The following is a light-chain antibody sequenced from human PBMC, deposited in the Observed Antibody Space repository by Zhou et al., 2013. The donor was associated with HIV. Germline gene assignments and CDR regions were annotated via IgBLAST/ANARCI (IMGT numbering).Light chain of an antibody. CDR1: QSISSY. V-gene: IGKV1-39*01. Sequence: DIQMTQSPSSLSASVGDRVTITCRASQSISSYLNWYQQKPGKAPKLLIYAASSLQSGVPSRFSGSGSGTEFTLTISSLQPDDFATYYCQQYNSYPRTFGPGTKVE. J-gene: IGKJ1*01. CDR3: QQYNSYPRT. CDR2: AAS.